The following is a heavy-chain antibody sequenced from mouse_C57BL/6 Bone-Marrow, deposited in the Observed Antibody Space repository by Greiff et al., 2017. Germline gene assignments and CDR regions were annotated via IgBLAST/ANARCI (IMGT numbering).Heavy chain of an antibody. Sequence: QVQLKESGAELVKPGASVKLSCKASGYTFTSYWMHWVKQRPGRGLEWIGRIDPNSGGTKYNEKFKSKATLTVDKPSSTAYMQLSSLTSEDSAVYYCERWGTTVVATDWYFDVWGTGTTVTVSS. CDR3: ERWGTTVVATDWYFDV. D-gene: IGHD1-1*01. J-gene: IGHJ1*03. CDR1: GYTFTSYW. V-gene: IGHV1-72*01. CDR2: IDPNSGGT.